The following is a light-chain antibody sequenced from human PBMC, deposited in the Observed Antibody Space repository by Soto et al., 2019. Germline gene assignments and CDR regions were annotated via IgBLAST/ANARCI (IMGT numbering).Light chain of an antibody. J-gene: IGLJ2*01. CDR3: LLFYGGTGV. CDR2: DTS. Sequence: QTVVTQEPSLTVSPGGTVTLTCGSSTGAVTSGHYPYGFQQKSGQAPRTLIYDTSNKHSWTPARFSGSLFGGKAALTLSGAQPEDEAEYYCLLFYGGTGVFGGGTKLTVL. V-gene: IGLV7-46*01. CDR1: TGAVTSGHY.